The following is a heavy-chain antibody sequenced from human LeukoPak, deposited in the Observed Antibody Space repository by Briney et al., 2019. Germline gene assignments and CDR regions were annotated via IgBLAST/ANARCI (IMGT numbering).Heavy chain of an antibody. CDR1: GFTFDDYG. CDR2: INWNGGST. Sequence: PGGSLRLSCAASGFTFDDYGMSWVRQGPGKGLGWVSGINWNGGSTGYADSVKGRFSFSRDNGKNSLYLQMNSLRAEDTALYYCARGYDILTGYFDYWGQGTLVTVSS. D-gene: IGHD3-9*01. J-gene: IGHJ4*02. V-gene: IGHV3-20*04. CDR3: ARGYDILTGYFDY.